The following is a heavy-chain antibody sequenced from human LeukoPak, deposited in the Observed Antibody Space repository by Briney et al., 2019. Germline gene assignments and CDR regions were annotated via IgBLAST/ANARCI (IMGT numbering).Heavy chain of an antibody. J-gene: IGHJ5*02. CDR1: GFTFSSYE. V-gene: IGHV3-48*03. CDR2: ISSSGSTI. D-gene: IGHD3-22*01. Sequence: GGSLRLSCAASGFTFSSYEMNWARQAPGKGLEWVSYISSSGSTIYYADSVKGRFTISRDNAKNSLYLQMNSLRAEDTAVYYCARGRMSGYYPNWFDPWGQGTLVTVSS. CDR3: ARGRMSGYYPNWFDP.